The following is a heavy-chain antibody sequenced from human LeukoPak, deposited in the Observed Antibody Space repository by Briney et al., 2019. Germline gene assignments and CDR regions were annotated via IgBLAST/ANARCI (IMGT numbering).Heavy chain of an antibody. J-gene: IGHJ4*02. V-gene: IGHV3-48*01. Sequence: PGGSLRLSCAASGFMFSGYSMDWVRQAPGKGLEWVSYIKSSGDDTHYTDSVKGRFTISRDNAKNSLYLQMNSLRAEDTAVYYCVRGRQGYHFDYWGQGTLVTVSS. CDR3: VRGRQGYHFDY. CDR1: GFMFSGYS. CDR2: IKSSGDDT. D-gene: IGHD5-18*01.